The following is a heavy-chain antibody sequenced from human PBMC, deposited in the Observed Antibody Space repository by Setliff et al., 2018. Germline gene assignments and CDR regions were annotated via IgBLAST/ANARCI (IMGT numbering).Heavy chain of an antibody. CDR3: ARISASSSHFDY. D-gene: IGHD6-13*01. CDR1: GFSLNTSGMR. Sequence: SGPTLVNPTQTLTLTCTFSGFSLNTSGMRVSWIRQPPGRALEWLARIDWVDDKFYSTSLKTRLTISKDTSKKQVVLTMTNMDPVDTATYYCARISASSSHFDYWGPGTLVTVSS. CDR2: IDWVDDK. J-gene: IGHJ4*02. V-gene: IGHV2-70*04.